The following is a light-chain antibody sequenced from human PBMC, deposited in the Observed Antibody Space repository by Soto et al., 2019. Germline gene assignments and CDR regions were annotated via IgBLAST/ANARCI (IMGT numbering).Light chain of an antibody. V-gene: IGKV3-11*01. CDR3: QQRSNLIT. CDR2: DAS. Sequence: EIVLTQSPATLSVSPGERATLSCRASQSVSVYLDWYQQKSGQAPRLLILDASKRATGIPDRFSGSGSGTDFTLTISSLEPEDFAVYYCQQRSNLITFGGGTKVDIK. CDR1: QSVSVY. J-gene: IGKJ4*01.